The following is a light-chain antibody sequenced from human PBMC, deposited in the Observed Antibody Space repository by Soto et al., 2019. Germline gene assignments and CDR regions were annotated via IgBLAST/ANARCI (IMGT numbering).Light chain of an antibody. CDR1: PDIRKY. Sequence: DTQMTQSPSSLSASVGDRVTITCQASPDIRKYLSWYQHKPGKAPKVLIYDASNLEIGVPSRFSGSASGTDFTFTISSLQPEDIATYYCQQYDNVPLTFGGGTRVEIK. CDR2: DAS. J-gene: IGKJ4*01. V-gene: IGKV1-33*01. CDR3: QQYDNVPLT.